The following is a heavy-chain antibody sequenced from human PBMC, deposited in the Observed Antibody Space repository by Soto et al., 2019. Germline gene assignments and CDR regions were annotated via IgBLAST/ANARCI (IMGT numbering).Heavy chain of an antibody. V-gene: IGHV4-61*01. CDR1: GDSVSSDSYY. D-gene: IGHD5-18*01. CDR2: IYSSGST. Sequence: SETLSLTCTVSGDSVSSDSYYWTWIRQPPGKGLEWIGYIYSSGSTKYNPSLKSRVTISLDTSSNQFSLELTSVTAADTAVYYCARDIRGYSRAFDYWGQGTLVTVSS. J-gene: IGHJ4*02. CDR3: ARDIRGYSRAFDY.